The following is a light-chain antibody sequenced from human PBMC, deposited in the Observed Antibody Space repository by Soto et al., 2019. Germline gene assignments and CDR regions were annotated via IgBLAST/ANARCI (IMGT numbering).Light chain of an antibody. CDR2: DVS. Sequence: EIVLTQSPGTLTLSPGERATLSCRASQSVSKCLAWYQQKPGQTPRLLIYDVSSRAPGIPARFSGSGSGTDFTLTISSLEPEDFAVYYCQKFNNGPPIPFGQGTRLEIK. J-gene: IGKJ5*01. CDR3: QKFNNGPPIP. V-gene: IGKV3-11*01. CDR1: QSVSKC.